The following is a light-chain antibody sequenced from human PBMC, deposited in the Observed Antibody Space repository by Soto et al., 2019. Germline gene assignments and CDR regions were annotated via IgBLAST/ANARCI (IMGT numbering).Light chain of an antibody. J-gene: IGLJ2*01. V-gene: IGLV1-40*01. CDR2: GNS. CDR3: QSYDSSLRV. Sequence: AVVTQPPSVSGAPGQRVTISCTGSSSRASYDVHWYQQLPGTAPKLLIYGNSNRPSGVPDRFSGSKSGTSASLAITGLQAEDEADYYCQSYDSSLRVFGGGTQLTVL. CDR1: SSRASYD.